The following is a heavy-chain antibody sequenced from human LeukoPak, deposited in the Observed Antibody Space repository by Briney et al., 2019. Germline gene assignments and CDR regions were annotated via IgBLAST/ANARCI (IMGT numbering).Heavy chain of an antibody. CDR1: GFTFSTYN. Sequence: GGSLRLSCAASGFTFSTYNMHWVRQAPGKGLEWVALMLSDESNKYHADSVKGRFTISRDNSKNAPFLQMNSLRDEDTAVYYCAKDSGYSYGHGLDYWGQGTLVTVSS. CDR3: AKDSGYSYGHGLDY. CDR2: MLSDESNK. D-gene: IGHD5-18*01. J-gene: IGHJ4*02. V-gene: IGHV3-30*02.